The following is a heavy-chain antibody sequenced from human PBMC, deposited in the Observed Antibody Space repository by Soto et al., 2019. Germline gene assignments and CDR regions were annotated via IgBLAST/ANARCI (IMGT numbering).Heavy chain of an antibody. CDR1: GYTVTTHY. CDR2: INPGSGAA. Sequence: QVQLVQSGAEVKKPGASVKISCTASGYTVTTHYMHWVRQAPGRGLEWMGAINPGSGAAKYTQTFQARVTMTRDPSTNTVYMEMRALRSEDTAVFYCARGGEVGVAGSAAFDMWGQGTMVTVSS. D-gene: IGHD3-3*01. J-gene: IGHJ3*02. V-gene: IGHV1-46*01. CDR3: ARGGEVGVAGSAAFDM.